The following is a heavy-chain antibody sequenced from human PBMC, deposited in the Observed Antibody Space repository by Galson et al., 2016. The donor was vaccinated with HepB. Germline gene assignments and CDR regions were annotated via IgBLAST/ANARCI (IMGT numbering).Heavy chain of an antibody. CDR2: IIPIFGTS. J-gene: IGHJ6*02. CDR3: ARSPIKIFGVRVVYYNGLDV. D-gene: IGHD3-3*01. Sequence: SVKVSCKASGGTFSSNVISYGISWVRQAPGRGPEWMGEIIPIFGTSKYAQNLQGRLTITADGSTSTAYMELSSLRSEDTAVYYCARSPIKIFGVRVVYYNGLDVWGQGTTVTVS. CDR1: GGTFSSNVISYG. V-gene: IGHV1-69*13.